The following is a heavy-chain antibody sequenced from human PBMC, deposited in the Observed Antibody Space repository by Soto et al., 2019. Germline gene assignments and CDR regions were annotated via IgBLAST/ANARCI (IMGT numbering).Heavy chain of an antibody. J-gene: IGHJ3*01. CDR2: IKEDGSNK. CDR1: GFTFASYW. D-gene: IGHD1-26*01. Sequence: EVPLVESGGGLVQPGGSLRLSCAASGFTFASYWMSWVRQAPGEGLEWLANIKEDGSNKYYLDSVKGRFTITRDKGENSLYLQMDSLRAEDTAIYYCVRGGGTFTLWGQGTMVTVSS. V-gene: IGHV3-7*04. CDR3: VRGGGTFTL.